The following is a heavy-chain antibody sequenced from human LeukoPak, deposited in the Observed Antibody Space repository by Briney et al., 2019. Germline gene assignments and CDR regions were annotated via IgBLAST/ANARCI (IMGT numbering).Heavy chain of an antibody. CDR3: ASESLYDILTGRQFDY. J-gene: IGHJ4*02. V-gene: IGHV3-30*04. CDR2: ISYDGSNK. D-gene: IGHD3-9*01. Sequence: PGRSLRLSCAASGFTFSSYAMHWVRQAPGKGLEWVAVISYDGSNKYYADSVKGRFTISRDNSKNTLYLQMNSLRAEDTAVYYCASESLYDILTGRQFDYWGQGTLVTVSS. CDR1: GFTFSSYA.